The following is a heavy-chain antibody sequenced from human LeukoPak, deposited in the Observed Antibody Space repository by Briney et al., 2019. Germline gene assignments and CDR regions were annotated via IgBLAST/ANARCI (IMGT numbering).Heavy chain of an antibody. J-gene: IGHJ5*02. Sequence: SETLSLTCTVSGGSISSSSYYWGWIRQPPGKGLEWIGSIYYSGSTYYNPSLKSRVTISVDTSKNQFSLKLSSVTAADTAVYYCARQNSSSWYPNWFDPWGQGTLVTVSP. CDR2: IYYSGST. V-gene: IGHV4-39*01. CDR1: GGSISSSSYY. D-gene: IGHD6-13*01. CDR3: ARQNSSSWYPNWFDP.